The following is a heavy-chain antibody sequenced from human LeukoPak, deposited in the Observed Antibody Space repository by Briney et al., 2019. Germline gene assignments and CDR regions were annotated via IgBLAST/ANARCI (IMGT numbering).Heavy chain of an antibody. CDR1: GGSISSGGYY. CDR2: IYFSGSA. D-gene: IGHD3-22*01. J-gene: IGHJ4*02. CDR3: ARSPPLYDSSGYYSTYFDS. V-gene: IGHV4-39*01. Sequence: SETLSLTCTVSGGSISSGGYYWGWVRQPPGKGLEWIGSIYFSGSAYYDPSLKSRVTMFVDTFTNQFSLKLRSVTAADTAVYYCARSPPLYDSSGYYSTYFDSWGQGTLVTVSS.